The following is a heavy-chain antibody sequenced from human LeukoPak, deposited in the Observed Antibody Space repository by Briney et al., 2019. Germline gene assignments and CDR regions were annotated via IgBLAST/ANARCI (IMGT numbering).Heavy chain of an antibody. Sequence: PGGSLRLSCAASGFTFSSYGMHWVRQAPGKGLEWVAVIWYDGSNKYYADSVKGRFTISRDNSKNTLYLQMNSLRAEDTAVYHCARGGYYDSRAEDAFGIWGQGTMVTVSS. J-gene: IGHJ3*02. D-gene: IGHD3-22*01. V-gene: IGHV3-33*01. CDR3: ARGGYYDSRAEDAFGI. CDR2: IWYDGSNK. CDR1: GFTFSSYG.